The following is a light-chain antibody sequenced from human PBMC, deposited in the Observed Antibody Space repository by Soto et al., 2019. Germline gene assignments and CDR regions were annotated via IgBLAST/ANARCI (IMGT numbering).Light chain of an antibody. J-gene: IGKJ4*01. Sequence: DIQLTQSPPSLSASVGDRVTITCRASQDITAYLAWYQQKPGKAPTLLIHAASALHTGVPSRFSGTGSDTEFTLTISALQPEDFATYFCQQLNAFPFTFGGGTKVEIK. V-gene: IGKV1-9*01. CDR1: QDITAY. CDR3: QQLNAFPFT. CDR2: AAS.